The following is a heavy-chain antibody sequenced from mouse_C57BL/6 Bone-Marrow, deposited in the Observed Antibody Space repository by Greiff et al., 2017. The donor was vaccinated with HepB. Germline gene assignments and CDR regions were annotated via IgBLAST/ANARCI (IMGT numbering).Heavy chain of an antibody. D-gene: IGHD1-1*01. Sequence: QVHVKQPGAELVRPGSSVKLSCKASGYTFTSYWMDWVKQRPGQGLEWIGNIYPSDSETHYNQKFKDKATLTVDKSSSTAYMPLSSLTSEDSAVYYCASRHYGSDWFAYWGQGTLVTVSA. CDR1: GYTFTSYW. CDR2: IYPSDSET. J-gene: IGHJ3*01. V-gene: IGHV1-61*01. CDR3: ASRHYGSDWFAY.